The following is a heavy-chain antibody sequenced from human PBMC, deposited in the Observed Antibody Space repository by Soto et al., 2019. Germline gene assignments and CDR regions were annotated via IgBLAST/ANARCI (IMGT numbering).Heavy chain of an antibody. CDR1: GFTFSKAW. V-gene: IGHV3-15*01. CDR2: IKSMADGGTT. CDR3: TTVPLGSHSYHGTDV. J-gene: IGHJ6*02. D-gene: IGHD1-26*01. Sequence: PGGSLRLSCTASGFTFSKAWMSWVRQAPGKGLDWVGRIKSMADGGTTDHAAPVKGRFAISGDDLKNTLYLQMNTLKTEDTAVYYCTTVPLGSHSYHGTDVWGQGTTVTV.